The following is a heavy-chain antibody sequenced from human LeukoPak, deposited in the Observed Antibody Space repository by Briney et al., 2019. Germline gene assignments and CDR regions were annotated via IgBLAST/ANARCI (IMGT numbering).Heavy chain of an antibody. D-gene: IGHD6-19*01. V-gene: IGHV5-51*01. Sequence: GESLKISCKGSGYIFTNHWIGWVRQMPGKGLEWMGIIYPGNSDTRYSPSFQGQVTFSADKSISTAYLQWTSLKASDTAMYYCARRAVAGSGGLYDSWGQGTLVTVSS. CDR2: IYPGNSDT. J-gene: IGHJ4*02. CDR1: GYIFTNHW. CDR3: ARRAVAGSGGLYDS.